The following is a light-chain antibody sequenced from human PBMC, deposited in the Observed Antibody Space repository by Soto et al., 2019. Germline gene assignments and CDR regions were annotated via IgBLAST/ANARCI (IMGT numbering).Light chain of an antibody. Sequence: QSVLTQPPSASGTPGQRVTISCSGSSSNIGSNTVNWYQQLPGTAPKLLIYSNNQRPSGVPDRFSGSKSGTSASLAISGLQSEDEADCYCAAWDDSLNGRVFGGGTMLTVL. CDR1: SSNIGSNT. J-gene: IGLJ2*01. CDR2: SNN. V-gene: IGLV1-44*01. CDR3: AAWDDSLNGRV.